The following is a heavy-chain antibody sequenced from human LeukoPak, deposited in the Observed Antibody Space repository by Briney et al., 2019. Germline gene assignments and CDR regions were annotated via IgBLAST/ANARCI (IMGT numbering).Heavy chain of an antibody. J-gene: IGHJ4*01. CDR2: IYYSGST. CDR3: AKGPYTNFFDS. Sequence: SETLSLTCSVSGGSISSDYWSWIRQPPGKGLEWIGYIYYSGSTNYNPSLKSRVTMSVDTSKNQFSLKLRSVTAADTAVYYCAKGPYTNFFDSWGHGTLVTVSS. V-gene: IGHV4-59*12. CDR1: GGSISSDY. D-gene: IGHD4-11*01.